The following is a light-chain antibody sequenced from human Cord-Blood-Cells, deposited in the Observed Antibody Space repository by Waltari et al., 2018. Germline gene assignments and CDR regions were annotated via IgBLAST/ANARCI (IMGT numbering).Light chain of an antibody. CDR3: MQGTQWT. Sequence: DVVMTQSPLSLPVTLGQPASISCRSSQSLVYSDGNTYLNWFLQRPGQSPRRLIYKVSNRDSGVPDRFSGSGSGTDFTLKISRVEAEDVGVYYCMQGTQWTFGQGTKVEIK. V-gene: IGKV2-30*01. CDR2: KVS. J-gene: IGKJ1*01. CDR1: QSLVYSDGNTY.